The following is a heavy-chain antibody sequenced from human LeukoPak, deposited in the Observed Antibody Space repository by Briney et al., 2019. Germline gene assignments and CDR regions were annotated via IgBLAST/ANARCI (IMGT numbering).Heavy chain of an antibody. CDR3: ARVFRGAVTSNWFDP. CDR2: ISDSGST. D-gene: IGHD3-3*01. J-gene: IGHJ5*02. CDR1: GASMNGHY. Sequence: SETLSLTCTVSGASMNGHYWTWIRLSPGKGLEWIGYISDSGSTSYSPSLKSRVIMSLEASKTEFSLRLNSVTVADTAVYYCARVFRGAVTSNWFDPWGQGTLVTVSS. V-gene: IGHV4-59*11.